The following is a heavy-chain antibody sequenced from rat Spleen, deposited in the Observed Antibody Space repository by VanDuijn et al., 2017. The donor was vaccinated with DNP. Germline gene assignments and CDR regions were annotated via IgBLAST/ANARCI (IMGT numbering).Heavy chain of an antibody. CDR1: EFTFNNYW. V-gene: IGHV5-31*01. J-gene: IGHJ3*01. Sequence: EVQLVETGGDLVRPGRSLKLSCVASEFTFNNYWMIWFRQAPGKGLEWVASINSRGGSTYYPDSVKGRFTISRDNVKNTLSLQMYSLRSEDTATYYCAIYFYSGDNWFAYWGQGTLVTVSS. CDR3: AIYFYSGDNWFAY. D-gene: IGHD1-1*01. CDR2: INSRGGST.